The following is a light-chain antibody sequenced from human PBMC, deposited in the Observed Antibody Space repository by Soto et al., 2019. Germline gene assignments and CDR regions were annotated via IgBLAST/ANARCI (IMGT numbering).Light chain of an antibody. CDR2: EVN. CDR3: SSYAGSDNLI. V-gene: IGLV2-8*01. Sequence: QSALTQPPSASGSPGQSVTISCTGTSSDVGGYNSVSWYQQHPGKAPKLMIYEVNKRPSGVPDRFSGSKSGNTASLTVSAFQAEDEADYYCSSYAGSDNLIFGGGTQLTVL. CDR1: SSDVGGYNS. J-gene: IGLJ2*01.